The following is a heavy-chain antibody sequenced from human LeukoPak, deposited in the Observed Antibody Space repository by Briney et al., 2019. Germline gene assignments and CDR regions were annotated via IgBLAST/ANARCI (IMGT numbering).Heavy chain of an antibody. CDR2: MNPNSGNT. D-gene: IGHD3-10*01. CDR3: ARGRPMVRGVIIPYYYYMDV. J-gene: IGHJ6*03. Sequence: ASVKVSCKASGYTFTSYDINWVRQATGQGLEWMGWMNPNSGNTGYAQKFRGRVTITRNTSISTAYMELSSLRSEDTAVYYCARGRPMVRGVIIPYYYYMDVWGKGTTVTVSS. V-gene: IGHV1-8*03. CDR1: GYTFTSYD.